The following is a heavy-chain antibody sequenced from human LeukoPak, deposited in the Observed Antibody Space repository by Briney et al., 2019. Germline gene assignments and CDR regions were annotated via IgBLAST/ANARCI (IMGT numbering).Heavy chain of an antibody. CDR2: IIPILGIA. Sequence: SVKVSCKASGGTFSSYAISWVRQAPGQGFEWMGRIIPILGIANYAQKFQGRVTITADKSTSTAYMELSSLRSEDTAVYYCATDRGYCSGGSCYPWWFDPWGQGTLVTVSS. CDR3: ATDRGYCSGGSCYPWWFDP. V-gene: IGHV1-69*04. J-gene: IGHJ5*02. D-gene: IGHD2-15*01. CDR1: GGTFSSYA.